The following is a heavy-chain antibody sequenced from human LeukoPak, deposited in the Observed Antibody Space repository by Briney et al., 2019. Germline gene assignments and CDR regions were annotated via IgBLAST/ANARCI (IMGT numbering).Heavy chain of an antibody. CDR2: IWYDGSNK. V-gene: IGHV3-33*01. CDR3: ARGKEDESSGYHN. CDR1: GFTFSSYG. Sequence: PGGSLRLSCAASGFTFSSYGMHWVRQAPGKGLEWVAVIWYDGSNKYYADSVKGRFTISRDSSKNTLYLQMNSLRAEDTAVYYCARGKEDESSGYHNWGQGTLVTVSS. D-gene: IGHD5-12*01. J-gene: IGHJ4*02.